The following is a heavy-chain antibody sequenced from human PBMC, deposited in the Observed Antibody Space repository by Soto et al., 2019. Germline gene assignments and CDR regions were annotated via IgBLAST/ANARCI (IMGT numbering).Heavy chain of an antibody. J-gene: IGHJ6*02. CDR2: IYHSGST. CDR3: ARGPARNYYDSSGYYYVMDV. D-gene: IGHD3-22*01. CDR1: GGSISSSNW. V-gene: IGHV4-4*02. Sequence: QVQLQESGPGLVKPSGTLSLTCAVSGGSISSSNWWSWVRQPPGKGLEWIGEIYHSGSTNYNPSLKSRVTISVDKSKNQFSLKLSSVTAADTAVHYCARGPARNYYDSSGYYYVMDVWGQGTTVTVSS.